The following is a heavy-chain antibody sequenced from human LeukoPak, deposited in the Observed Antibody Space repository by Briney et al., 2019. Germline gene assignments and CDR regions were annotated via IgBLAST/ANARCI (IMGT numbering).Heavy chain of an antibody. D-gene: IGHD2-2*01. CDR2: IISSSSYI. V-gene: IGHV3-21*01. Sequence: GGSLRLSCAASGFTFSSYSMNWVRHAPGKGLEWVSSIISSSSYIYYADSVKGRFTISRDNAKNSLYLQMNSLRAEDTAVYYCARDRYCSSTSCYSNWFDPWGQGTLVTVSS. J-gene: IGHJ5*02. CDR1: GFTFSSYS. CDR3: ARDRYCSSTSCYSNWFDP.